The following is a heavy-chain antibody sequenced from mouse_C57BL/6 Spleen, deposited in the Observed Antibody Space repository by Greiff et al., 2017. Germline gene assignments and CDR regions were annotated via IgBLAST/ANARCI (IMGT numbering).Heavy chain of an antibody. CDR1: GYAFSSSW. Sequence: QVQLQQSGPELVKPGASVKISCKASGYAFSSSWMNWVKQRPGKGLEWIGRIYPGDGDTNYNGKFKGKATLTADKSSSTAYMQLSSLTSEDSAVYFCARHYDYDVRGYFDYWGQGTTLTVSS. D-gene: IGHD2-4*01. J-gene: IGHJ2*01. CDR2: IYPGDGDT. V-gene: IGHV1-82*01. CDR3: ARHYDYDVRGYFDY.